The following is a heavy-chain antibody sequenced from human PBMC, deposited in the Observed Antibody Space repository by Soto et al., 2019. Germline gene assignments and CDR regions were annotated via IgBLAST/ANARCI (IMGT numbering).Heavy chain of an antibody. CDR2: INPNSGGT. CDR3: ARGSLAVAGTWFDWFDP. J-gene: IGHJ5*02. Sequence: RASVKVSCKASGYTFTGYYMHWVRQAPGQGLEWMGWINPNSGGTNYAQKFQGRVTMTRDTSISTAYMELSRLRSDDTAVYYCARGSLAVAGTWFDWFDPWGQGTLVTVSS. D-gene: IGHD6-19*01. CDR1: GYTFTGYY. V-gene: IGHV1-2*02.